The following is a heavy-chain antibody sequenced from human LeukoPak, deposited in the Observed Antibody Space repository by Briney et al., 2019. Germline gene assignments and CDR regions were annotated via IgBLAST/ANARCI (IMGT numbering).Heavy chain of an antibody. J-gene: IGHJ4*02. V-gene: IGHV1-18*01. D-gene: IGHD2-8*01. CDR3: ARVFCTNGVCYSYFGY. CDR2: ISTYNGNT. Sequence: VASVKVSCKASGYTFTSYDISWVRQAPGQGLEWMGWISTYNGNTNYAQKLQGRVTMTTDTSTSTAYMELRSLRSDDTAIYYCARVFCTNGVCYSYFGYWGQGTLVTVSS. CDR1: GYTFTSYD.